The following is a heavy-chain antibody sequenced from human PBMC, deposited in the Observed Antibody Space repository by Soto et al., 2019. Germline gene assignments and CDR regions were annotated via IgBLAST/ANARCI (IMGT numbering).Heavy chain of an antibody. Sequence: PGGSLRLSCAASGFTFSSYEMNWVRQAPGKGLEWISYISSSGSTIYYADSVKGRFTISRDNAKNSLYLQMNSLRAEDTAVYYCAREPVTLYYFDYWGQGTLVTVSS. CDR1: GFTFSSYE. CDR2: ISSSGSTI. D-gene: IGHD4-17*01. V-gene: IGHV3-48*03. CDR3: AREPVTLYYFDY. J-gene: IGHJ4*02.